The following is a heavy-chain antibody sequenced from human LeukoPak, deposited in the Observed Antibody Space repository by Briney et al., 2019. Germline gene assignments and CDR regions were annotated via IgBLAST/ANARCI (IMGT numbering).Heavy chain of an antibody. D-gene: IGHD3-10*02. CDR1: RGSISNADYY. CDR2: IYYSGST. J-gene: IGHJ4*02. CDR3: ASSYYYVFDY. Sequence: SQTLSLTCTVSRGSISNADYYWSWIRQHPGKGLEWIGYIYYSGSTYYNPPLKSRVTISVDTSKNQFSLKLSSVTAADTAVYYCASSYYYVFDYWGQGTLVTVSS. V-gene: IGHV4-31*03.